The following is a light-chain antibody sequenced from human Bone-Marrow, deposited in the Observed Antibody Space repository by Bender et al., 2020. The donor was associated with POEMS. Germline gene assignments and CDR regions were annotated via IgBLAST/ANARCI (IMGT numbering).Light chain of an antibody. CDR3: SSYISGGLVL. CDR1: GSDVGDYNS. CDR2: EVS. J-gene: IGLJ2*01. V-gene: IGLV2-14*01. Sequence: QSALTQPASVSGSPGQSITMSCTGTGSDVGDYNSVSWYQQHPGKAPKLLIYEVSNRPSGISDRFSGSQSGNTASLTVSGLQAEDEADYYCSSYISGGLVLFGGGTSLTVL.